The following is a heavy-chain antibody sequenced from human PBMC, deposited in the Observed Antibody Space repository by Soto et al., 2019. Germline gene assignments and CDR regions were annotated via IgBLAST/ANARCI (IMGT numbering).Heavy chain of an antibody. V-gene: IGHV1-58*01. J-gene: IGHJ4*02. Sequence: SVKVSCKASGFTFTSSAFQWVRQARGQRLEWIGWIAVGSGYTNYAQRFQDRVTLTRDMSTATTCMELSRLTSEDTAIYYCAADAAAWQQMVPSDYWGQGTLVTVSS. CDR3: AADAAAWQQMVPSDY. CDR1: GFTFTSSA. D-gene: IGHD2-8*01. CDR2: IAVGSGYT.